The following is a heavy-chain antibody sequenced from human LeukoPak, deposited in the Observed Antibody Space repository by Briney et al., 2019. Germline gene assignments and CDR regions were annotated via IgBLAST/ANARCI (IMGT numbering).Heavy chain of an antibody. CDR2: MYYSGTT. D-gene: IGHD6-6*01. V-gene: IGHV4-39*07. Sequence: SETLSLTCKVSGGSISSITYYWGWIRQPPGKGTEWIGSMYYSGTTSYNPSLKSRVTISLDTSRTQVSLNVSSVTAADTAVYFCATGTGMTPRPVDYWGQGTLVTVSS. CDR3: ATGTGMTPRPVDY. CDR1: GGSISSITYY. J-gene: IGHJ4*01.